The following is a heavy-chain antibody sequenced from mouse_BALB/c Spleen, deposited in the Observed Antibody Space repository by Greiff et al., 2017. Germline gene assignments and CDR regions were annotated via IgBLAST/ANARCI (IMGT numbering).Heavy chain of an antibody. CDR3: ARDYDRYPYAMDY. CDR2: IYPGNVNT. V-gene: IGHV1S56*01. CDR1: GYTFTSYY. J-gene: IGHJ4*01. Sequence: QVQLQQSGPELVKPGASVRISCKASGYTFTSYYIHWVKQRPGQGLEWIGWIYPGNVNTKYNEKFKGKATLTADKSSSTAYMQLSSLTSEDSAVYFCARDYDRYPYAMDYWGQGTSVTVSS. D-gene: IGHD2-14*01.